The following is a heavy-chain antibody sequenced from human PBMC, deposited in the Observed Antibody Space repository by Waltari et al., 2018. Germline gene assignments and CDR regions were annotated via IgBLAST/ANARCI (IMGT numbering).Heavy chain of an antibody. CDR3: ARASQGRYGDYVEAFDI. D-gene: IGHD4-17*01. V-gene: IGHV4-31*03. J-gene: IGHJ3*02. CDR2: IYHSGST. Sequence: QVQLQESGPGLVKPSQTLSLTCTVSGGSIRSGGYYWSWIRQHPGKGLEWIGYIYHSGSTYYNPSLKSRVTISVDRSKNQFSLKLSSVTAADTAVYYCARASQGRYGDYVEAFDIWGQGTMVSVSS. CDR1: GGSIRSGGYY.